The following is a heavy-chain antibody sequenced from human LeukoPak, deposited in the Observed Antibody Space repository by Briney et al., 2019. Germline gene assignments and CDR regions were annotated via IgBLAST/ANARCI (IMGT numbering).Heavy chain of an antibody. CDR2: IYSSGST. CDR3: ARAEYSPVLPFDY. CDR1: DGSINGYY. J-gene: IGHJ4*02. D-gene: IGHD5-18*01. V-gene: IGHV4-59*01. Sequence: SETLSLTCTDSDGSINGYYWSWIRQPPGKGLEWIGYIYSSGSTNYSPSLKTRVTISLDTSKNQFSLKLSSVTAADTAVYYCARAEYSPVLPFDYWGQGTLVTVSS.